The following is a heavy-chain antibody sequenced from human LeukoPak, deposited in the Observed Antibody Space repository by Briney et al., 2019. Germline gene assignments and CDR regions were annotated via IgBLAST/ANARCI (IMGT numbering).Heavy chain of an antibody. J-gene: IGHJ4*02. CDR2: ISGSGGST. Sequence: GGSLRFSCAASGFTFSSYAMSWVRQAPGKGLEWVSAISGSGGSTYYADSVKGRFTTSRDNSKNTLYLQMNSLRAEDTAVYYCAKVYSGSYPADYWGQGTLVTVSS. CDR1: GFTFSSYA. V-gene: IGHV3-23*01. D-gene: IGHD1-26*01. CDR3: AKVYSGSYPADY.